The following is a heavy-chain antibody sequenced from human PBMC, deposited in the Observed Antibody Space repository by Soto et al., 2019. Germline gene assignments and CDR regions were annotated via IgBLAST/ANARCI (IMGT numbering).Heavy chain of an antibody. D-gene: IGHD2-2*01. Sequence: QVQLVESGGGVVQPGRSLRLSCAASGFTISNYGMHWVRQAPGKGLEWVAVISYDGTITYYADSVKGRFTNSRDNYKNTLYLQMNSLRTEDTAVYYCATTRVGPCSSSICFSGIFDGMDVWGQGTTVTVSS. J-gene: IGHJ6*02. CDR2: ISYDGTIT. V-gene: IGHV3-30-3*01. CDR1: GFTISNYG. CDR3: ATTRVGPCSSSICFSGIFDGMDV.